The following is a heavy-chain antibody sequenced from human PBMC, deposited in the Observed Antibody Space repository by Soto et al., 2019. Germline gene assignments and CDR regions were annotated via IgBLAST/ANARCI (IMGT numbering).Heavy chain of an antibody. Sequence: QVQLVQSGAEVKKPGASVKVSCKASGYTFTGYYMHWVRQAPGQGLEWMGWINPNSGGTNYAQKFQGWVTMTRDTSISTAYMELSRLRSDDTAVYYCARAQKQQLVLDYYYGMDVWGQGTTVTVSS. J-gene: IGHJ6*02. CDR3: ARAQKQQLVLDYYYGMDV. CDR1: GYTFTGYY. CDR2: INPNSGGT. V-gene: IGHV1-2*04. D-gene: IGHD6-13*01.